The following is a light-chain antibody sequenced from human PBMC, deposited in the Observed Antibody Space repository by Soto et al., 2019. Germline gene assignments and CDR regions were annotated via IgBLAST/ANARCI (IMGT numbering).Light chain of an antibody. Sequence: EIVMTQSPVTLSVSPGERATLSCRASQSVSDNLAWYQQKPGQAPRLLIYGASTRATGISARFSGSGSGTEFTLTISNLQSEDFAVYYCQQYNNWPRTFGQGTKVKIK. CDR3: QQYNNWPRT. J-gene: IGKJ1*01. V-gene: IGKV3D-15*01. CDR1: QSVSDN. CDR2: GAS.